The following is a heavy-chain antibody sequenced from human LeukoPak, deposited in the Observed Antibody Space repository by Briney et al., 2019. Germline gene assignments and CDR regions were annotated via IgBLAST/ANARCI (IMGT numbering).Heavy chain of an antibody. Sequence: GGSLRLSCVASEFTFSDSAIHWVRQSSGKGLEWIGHMDKETNLYATALAASVKGRFTVSRDDSKNTAYLHMNSLKTEDTALYYCTRASGTYNWFDPWGHGTLVTVSS. J-gene: IGHJ5*02. V-gene: IGHV3-73*01. CDR1: EFTFSDSA. D-gene: IGHD1-26*01. CDR3: TRASGTYNWFDP. CDR2: MDKETNLYAT.